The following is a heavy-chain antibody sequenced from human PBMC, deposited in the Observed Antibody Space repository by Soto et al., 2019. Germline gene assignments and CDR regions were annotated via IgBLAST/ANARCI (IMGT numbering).Heavy chain of an antibody. CDR3: ASPRGTYYYDSSGYPPDGAFDI. CDR2: MNPNSGNT. D-gene: IGHD3-22*01. J-gene: IGHJ3*02. Sequence: GASVKLSCEASGYTFTSYDINWVRQATGQGLEWMGWMNPNSGNTGYAQKFQGRVTMTRNTSISTAYMELSSLRSEDTAVYYCASPRGTYYYDSSGYPPDGAFDIWGQGTMLTVSS. V-gene: IGHV1-8*01. CDR1: GYTFTSYD.